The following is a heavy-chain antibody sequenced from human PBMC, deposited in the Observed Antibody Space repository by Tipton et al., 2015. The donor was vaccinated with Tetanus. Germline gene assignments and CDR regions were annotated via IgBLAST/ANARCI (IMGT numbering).Heavy chain of an antibody. CDR1: GHSFTGYD. V-gene: IGHV1-2*02. J-gene: IGHJ6*02. D-gene: IGHD3-3*01. CDR2: INPYTGGT. Sequence: QSGPEVKKPGASVKVSYKASGHSFTGYDINWVRQATGQGLEWMGWINPYTGGTTLPRKFQGRVTMTRDKSASTAYMELSGLRSDDTAVYYCAKSPLTGQEVLEHLSEQSYYHYYSMDVWGQGTTVTVSS. CDR3: AKSPLTGQEVLEHLSEQSYYHYYSMDV.